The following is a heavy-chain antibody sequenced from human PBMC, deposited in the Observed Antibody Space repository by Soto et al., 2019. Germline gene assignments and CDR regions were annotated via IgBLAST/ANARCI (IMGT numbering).Heavy chain of an antibody. Sequence: GGSLRLSCAASGFTFSSYGMHWVRQAPGKGLEWVAVISYDGSNKYYADSVKGRFTISRDNSKNTLYLQMNSLRAEDTAVYYCAKRGVGYCSGGSCYLGAFDIWGQGTMVTVSS. D-gene: IGHD2-15*01. CDR1: GFTFSSYG. CDR2: ISYDGSNK. CDR3: AKRGVGYCSGGSCYLGAFDI. V-gene: IGHV3-30*18. J-gene: IGHJ3*02.